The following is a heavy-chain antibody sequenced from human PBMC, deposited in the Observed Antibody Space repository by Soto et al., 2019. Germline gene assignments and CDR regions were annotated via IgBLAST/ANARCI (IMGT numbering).Heavy chain of an antibody. CDR2: ISSSSSTI. J-gene: IGHJ5*02. Sequence: GGSLRLSCAASGFTFSSYSMNWVRQAPGKGLEWVSYISSSSSTIYYADSVKGRFTISRDNAKNSLYLQMNSLRDEDTAVYYCAREPRYYYDGSGYLNWFDPWGQGTLVTVSS. D-gene: IGHD3-22*01. CDR3: AREPRYYYDGSGYLNWFDP. CDR1: GFTFSSYS. V-gene: IGHV3-48*02.